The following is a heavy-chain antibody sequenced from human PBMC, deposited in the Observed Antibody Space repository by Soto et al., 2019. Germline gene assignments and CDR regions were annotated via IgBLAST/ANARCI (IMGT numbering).Heavy chain of an antibody. V-gene: IGHV4-59*12. CDR1: GGSISSYY. D-gene: IGHD3-22*01. J-gene: IGHJ5*02. CDR2: IYYSGGT. Sequence: SETLSLTCTVSGGSISSYYWSWIRQPPGKGLEWIGYIYYSGGTYYNPSLKSRVTISVDTSKNQFSLELSSVTAADTAVYYCASIYDSSGYYYGNNWFDPGGQGTLVPVSS. CDR3: ASIYDSSGYYYGNNWFDP.